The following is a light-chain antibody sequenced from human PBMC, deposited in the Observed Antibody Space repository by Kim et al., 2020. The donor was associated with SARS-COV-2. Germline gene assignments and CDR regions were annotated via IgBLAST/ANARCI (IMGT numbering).Light chain of an antibody. Sequence: PGERVTPSCRASQSVGSQLAWYQHKSGQAPRLLIYDASNRATGIPARFSGSGSGTDFTPTISSLQPEDFAVYYCQQRDSWPRTFGQGTKVDIK. CDR1: QSVGSQ. J-gene: IGKJ1*01. CDR3: QQRDSWPRT. CDR2: DAS. V-gene: IGKV3-11*01.